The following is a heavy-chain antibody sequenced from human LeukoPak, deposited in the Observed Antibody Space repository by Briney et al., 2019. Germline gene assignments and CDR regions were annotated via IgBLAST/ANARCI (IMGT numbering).Heavy chain of an antibody. CDR1: GFTFNNYA. CDR2: ISGGGETT. D-gene: IGHD4-17*01. J-gene: IGHJ4*02. Sequence: GGSLRLSCAASGFTFNNYAMNWVRQAPGKGLEWVSSISGGGETTYYADSAKGRFTISRDNSQNTLYLQMNSLRTEDTAVYYCARDYADYVGYFFFDYWGQGTLVTVSS. V-gene: IGHV3-23*01. CDR3: ARDYADYVGYFFFDY.